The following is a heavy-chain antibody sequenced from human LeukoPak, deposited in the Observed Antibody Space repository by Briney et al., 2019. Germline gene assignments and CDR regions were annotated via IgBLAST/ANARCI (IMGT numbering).Heavy chain of an antibody. CDR3: AKDYVTRELVFYYGMDV. CDR1: GFTFSSYA. D-gene: IGHD1-26*01. V-gene: IGHV3-23*01. CDR2: ISGSGGST. J-gene: IGHJ6*02. Sequence: GGSLRLSCAASGFTFSSYAMSWVRQAPGKGLEWVSAISGSGGSTYYADSVKGRFTISRDNSKNTLYLQMNSLRAEDTAVYYCAKDYVTRELVFYYGMDVWGQGTTVTVSS.